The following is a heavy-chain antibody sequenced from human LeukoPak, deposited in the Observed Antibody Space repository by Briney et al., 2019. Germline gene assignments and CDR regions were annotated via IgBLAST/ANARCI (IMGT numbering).Heavy chain of an antibody. CDR3: ARVYYDFWSGSYMDV. D-gene: IGHD3-3*01. CDR1: GFTFSSYW. CDR2: IKQDGSEK. Sequence: PGGSLRLSCAASGFTFSSYWMSWVRQAPGKGLEWVANIKQDGSEKYYVDSVKGRFTISRDNAKNSLYLQMNSLRAEDTAVYYCARVYYDFWSGSYMDVWGKGTTVTVSS. V-gene: IGHV3-7*01. J-gene: IGHJ6*03.